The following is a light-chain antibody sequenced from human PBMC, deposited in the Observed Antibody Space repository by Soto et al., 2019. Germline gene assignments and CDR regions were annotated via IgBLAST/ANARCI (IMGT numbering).Light chain of an antibody. V-gene: IGKV3-20*01. CDR2: GAY. Sequence: EITLMQSPGTLSLSPGERATLSCRASQSVSNNYVAWYQQKPGQAPRLLIAGAYSRATGIPDRFSGSGSGTDFTLTISRLEPEDFAVYYCQQYGSSPPLTFGGGTKVEIK. J-gene: IGKJ4*01. CDR1: QSVSNNY. CDR3: QQYGSSPPLT.